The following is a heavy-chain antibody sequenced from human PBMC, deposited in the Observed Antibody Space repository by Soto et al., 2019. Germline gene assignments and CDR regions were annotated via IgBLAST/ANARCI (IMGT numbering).Heavy chain of an antibody. Sequence: SVKVSCKASGVTFSSYAISWVRQAPGQGLEWMGGIIPIFGTANYAQKFQGRVTITADESTSTAYMELSSLRSEDTAVYYCARSYSSSSYAYYYYYGMDVWGQGTTVTVSS. CDR3: ARSYSSSSYAYYYYYGMDV. V-gene: IGHV1-69*13. CDR1: GVTFSSYA. CDR2: IIPIFGTA. J-gene: IGHJ6*02. D-gene: IGHD6-6*01.